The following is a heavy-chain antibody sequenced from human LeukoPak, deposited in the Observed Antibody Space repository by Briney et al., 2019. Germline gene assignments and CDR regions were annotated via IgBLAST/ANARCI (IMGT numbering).Heavy chain of an antibody. CDR3: ARAQYYYDSSGYYYYFDY. V-gene: IGHV3-53*01. D-gene: IGHD3-22*01. J-gene: IGHJ4*02. CDR1: GFTVSSNY. CDR2: IYSGGST. Sequence: GGSLRLSCAASGFTVSSNYMSWVRQAPGKGLEWVSVIYSGGSTYYADSVKGRFTISRDSSKNTLYLQMNSLRAEDTAVYCCARAQYYYDSSGYYYYFDYWGQGTLVTVSS.